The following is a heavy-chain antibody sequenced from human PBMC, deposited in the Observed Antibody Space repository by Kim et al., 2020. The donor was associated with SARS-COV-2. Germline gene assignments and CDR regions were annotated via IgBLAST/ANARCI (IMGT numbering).Heavy chain of an antibody. CDR3: AKRWSKGAGSYGSGFHI. CDR1: GFTFSTYG. V-gene: IGHV3-33*06. J-gene: IGHJ3*02. D-gene: IGHD1-26*01. CDR2: IWYDGSNK. Sequence: GGSLRLSCAASGFTFSTYGMHWVRQAPGKGLEWVAVIWYDGSNKYYADSVKGRFTISRDNSKNTLYLQMNSLRAEDTAVYYCAKRWSKGAGSYGSGFHIWGQGTMVPVSS.